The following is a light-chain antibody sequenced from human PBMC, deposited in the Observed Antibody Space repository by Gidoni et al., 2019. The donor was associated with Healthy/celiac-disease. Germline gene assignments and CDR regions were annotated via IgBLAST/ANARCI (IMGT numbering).Light chain of an antibody. Sequence: DIVMTQSPDSLAVSLGERATINCKASQSVLYSSNNKNYLAWYQQKPGQPPKLLIYWASTRESGVPDRCRGSGSGKDLTLTIRSLQAEDGAVYYCQQYYSTPLTFGGGTKVEIK. V-gene: IGKV4-1*01. J-gene: IGKJ4*01. CDR3: QQYYSTPLT. CDR1: QSVLYSSNNKNY. CDR2: WAS.